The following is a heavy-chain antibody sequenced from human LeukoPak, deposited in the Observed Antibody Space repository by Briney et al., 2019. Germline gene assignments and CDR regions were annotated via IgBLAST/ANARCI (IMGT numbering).Heavy chain of an antibody. CDR1: GFTFSSYA. CDR2: ISYDGSNK. J-gene: IGHJ5*02. CDR3: ARLLWFGESGDWFDP. Sequence: PGGSLRLSCAASGFTFSSYAMSWVRQAPGKGLEWVAVISYDGSNKYYADSVKGRFTISRDNSKNTLYLQMNSLRAEDTAVYYCARLLWFGESGDWFDPWGQGTLVTVSS. D-gene: IGHD3-10*01. V-gene: IGHV3-30-3*01.